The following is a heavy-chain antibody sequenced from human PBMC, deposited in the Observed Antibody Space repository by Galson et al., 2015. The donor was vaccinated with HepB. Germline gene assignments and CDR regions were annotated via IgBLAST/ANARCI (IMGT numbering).Heavy chain of an antibody. Sequence: SVKVSCKASGYTFTSYAMNWVRQAPGQGLEWMGWINTNTGNPTYAQGFTGRFVFSLDTSVSTAYLQISSLKAEDTAVYYCARAELRYYDYVWGSYGIDYWGQGTLVTVSS. V-gene: IGHV7-4-1*02. J-gene: IGHJ4*02. D-gene: IGHD3-16*01. CDR2: INTNTGNP. CDR3: ARAELRYYDYVWGSYGIDY. CDR1: GYTFTSYA.